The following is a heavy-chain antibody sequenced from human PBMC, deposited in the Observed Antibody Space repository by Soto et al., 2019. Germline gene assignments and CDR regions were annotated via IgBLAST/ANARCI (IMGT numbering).Heavy chain of an antibody. CDR1: SGSINSGDYY. CDR3: ARVPFYDTSGRSYYFDY. D-gene: IGHD3-22*01. CDR2: IYYSGST. J-gene: IGHJ4*02. Sequence: PSETLSLTCAVSSGSINSGDYYWSWIRPPPGKGLEFIGYIYYSGSTYYNPSLKSRVTISVDTSKNQFSLKLTSVTAADTAVYYCARVPFYDTSGRSYYFDYWGQGTLVTVSA. V-gene: IGHV4-30-4*01.